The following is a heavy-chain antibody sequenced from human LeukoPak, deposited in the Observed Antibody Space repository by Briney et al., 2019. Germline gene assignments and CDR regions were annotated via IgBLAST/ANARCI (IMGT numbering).Heavy chain of an antibody. V-gene: IGHV4-34*01. CDR3: ARAGRCSGGSCRPSQPKYFQH. J-gene: IGHJ1*01. CDR2: INHSGST. CDR1: GGSFSGYY. D-gene: IGHD2-15*01. Sequence: SETLSLTCAVHGGSFSGYYWSWIRQPPGKGLEWIGEINHSGSTNYNPSLKSRVTISVDTSKNQFSLKLSSVTAADTAVYYCARAGRCSGGSCRPSQPKYFQHWGQGTLVTVSS.